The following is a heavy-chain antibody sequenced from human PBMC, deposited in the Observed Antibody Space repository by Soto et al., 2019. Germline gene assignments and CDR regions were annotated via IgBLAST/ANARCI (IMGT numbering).Heavy chain of an antibody. V-gene: IGHV1-69*01. Sequence: QVQLVQSGAEVKKPGSSVKVSCRASGGTFSNYAISWVRQAPGQGLEWLGGIVPAFGTPNYAQNLQGRITLPADDSTTTVYMDLSSLRSEDTAVYYCARGATIFGVAAYSSYEMEVWGQGTTVTVSS. CDR2: IVPAFGTP. CDR1: GGTFSNYA. J-gene: IGHJ6*02. D-gene: IGHD3-3*01. CDR3: ARGATIFGVAAYSSYEMEV.